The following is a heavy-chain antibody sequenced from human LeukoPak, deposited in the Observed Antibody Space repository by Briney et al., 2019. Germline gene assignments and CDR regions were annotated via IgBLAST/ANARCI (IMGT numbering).Heavy chain of an antibody. J-gene: IGHJ4*02. CDR3: ATQAAAGKHDY. CDR1: GFIFRSYS. V-gene: IGHV3-48*01. Sequence: GGSLRLSCAASGFIFRSYSMNWVRQAPGEGLEWVAFITSSSDTISYADSVKGRFTISRDNAKNSLYLQMDGLRAEDTAVYYCATQAAAGKHDYWGQGTLVTVSS. CDR2: ITSSSDTI. D-gene: IGHD6-13*01.